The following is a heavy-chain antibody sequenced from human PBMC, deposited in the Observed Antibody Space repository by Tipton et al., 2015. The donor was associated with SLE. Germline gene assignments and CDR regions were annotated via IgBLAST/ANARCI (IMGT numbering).Heavy chain of an antibody. CDR3: ARDLGMGSSPKRGYFDY. CDR1: GGSITSGAYY. D-gene: IGHD6-13*01. Sequence: TLSITCTVSGGSITSGAYYWGWIRQHPGKGLEWIGYISDSGTLYYNPSLKSRVTISMDRSKNQFSLNLSSVTAADTAVYYCARDLGMGSSPKRGYFDYWGQGTLVTVSS. CDR2: ISDSGTL. V-gene: IGHV4-31*03. J-gene: IGHJ4*02.